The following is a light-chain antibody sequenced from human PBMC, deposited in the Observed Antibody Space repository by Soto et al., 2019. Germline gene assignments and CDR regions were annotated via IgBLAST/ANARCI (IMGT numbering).Light chain of an antibody. V-gene: IGKV3-20*01. CDR3: QTEGSSLYN. CDR2: GGS. Sequence: ALAQSPGTLSLSPGERATLSCRSGQRVSSSYLAWYQQKQGQAPSLLIYGGSSRATGIPDRFSGSGSGKDFTLTISRLEPEDFAVYYCQTEGSSLYNFGQGTK. J-gene: IGKJ2*01. CDR1: QRVSSSY.